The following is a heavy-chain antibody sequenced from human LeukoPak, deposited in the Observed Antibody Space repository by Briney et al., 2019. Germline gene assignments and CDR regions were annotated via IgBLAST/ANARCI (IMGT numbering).Heavy chain of an antibody. J-gene: IGHJ4*02. D-gene: IGHD3-10*01. CDR1: GYTFTSFG. Sequence: ASVKVSCKASGYTFTSFGITWVRQAPGQGLQWMGWINPDNGHTIHGQNPQGRVAMTTDTSTTTVYLELRSLRSDDTAVYYCAREDGLGSYYNGFDYWGQGTLVTVSS. CDR2: INPDNGHT. CDR3: AREDGLGSYYNGFDY. V-gene: IGHV1-18*01.